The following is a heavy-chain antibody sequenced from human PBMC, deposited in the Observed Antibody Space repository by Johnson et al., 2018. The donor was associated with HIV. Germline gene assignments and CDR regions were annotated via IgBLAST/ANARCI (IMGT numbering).Heavy chain of an antibody. D-gene: IGHD3-9*01. CDR2: INWSGATP. J-gene: IGHJ3*02. CDR3: AKEAGSRRYFDWLLSYHDAFDI. Sequence: VQLVESGGGLVQPGGSLRLSCEASGFSFDEYDMSWVRQAPGKGLEWVSGINWSGATPGSADSVKGRFTISRDNSKNTLYLQMKSLRAEDTAVDYCAKEAGSRRYFDWLLSYHDAFDIWGQGTMVTVSS. CDR1: GFSFDEYD. V-gene: IGHV3-20*04.